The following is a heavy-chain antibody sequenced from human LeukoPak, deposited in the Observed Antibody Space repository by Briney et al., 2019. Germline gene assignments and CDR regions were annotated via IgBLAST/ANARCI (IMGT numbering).Heavy chain of an antibody. J-gene: IGHJ3*02. CDR2: ISYSGSP. D-gene: IGHD7-27*01. CDR1: GGSVSNYY. CDR3: ARRRLNWGAFDI. V-gene: IGHV4-59*05. Sequence: PSETLSLTCTVSGGSVSNYYWSWIRQPPGKGLEWIGSISYSGSPYYNPSLKSRVTISGDTSKNQFSLKVSSVTAADTAVYYCARRRLNWGAFDIWGQGTMVTVSS.